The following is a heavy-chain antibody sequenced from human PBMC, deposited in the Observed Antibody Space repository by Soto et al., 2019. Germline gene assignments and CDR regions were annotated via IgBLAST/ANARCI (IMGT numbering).Heavy chain of an antibody. CDR1: GFTFSTYW. J-gene: IGHJ3*01. CDR2: LNGDGTST. CDR3: ARAPITMVRGGIITGALDL. Sequence: EEQLAESGGGVVQPGGSLRLSCAASGFTFSTYWMHWVRQAPGTGLVWVSRLNGDGTSTSYADSVKGRFTISGDNAKNTLHLQMNRLRAADTAVYYCARAPITMVRGGIITGALDLWGQGTVLTASS. D-gene: IGHD3-10*01. V-gene: IGHV3-74*01.